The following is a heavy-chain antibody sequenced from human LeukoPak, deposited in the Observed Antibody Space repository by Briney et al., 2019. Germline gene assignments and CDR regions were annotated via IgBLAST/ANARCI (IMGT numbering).Heavy chain of an antibody. CDR3: SRRDCSHTDCFYWYFDL. CDR2: IYYSGST. Sequence: PSETLSLTCSVSGGSISSASYYWSFLRQPPGKGLEWIGSIYYSGSTYYNPSLRSRVTISVDTSKNQFSLNLRSVTAADTAVYYCSRRDCSHTDCFYWYFDLWGRGALLTVSS. J-gene: IGHJ2*01. D-gene: IGHD2-2*01. CDR1: GGSISSASYY. V-gene: IGHV4-39*07.